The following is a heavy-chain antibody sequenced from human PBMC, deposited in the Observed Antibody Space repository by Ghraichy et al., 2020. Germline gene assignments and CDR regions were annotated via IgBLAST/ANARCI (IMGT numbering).Heavy chain of an antibody. CDR2: ISGRGDNT. J-gene: IGHJ2*01. CDR1: GFTFTSYA. Sequence: GGSLRLSCAASGFTFTSYAMTWVRQAPGRGLEWVSAISGRGDNTNYADSVKGRFTISRDNSKNTLDLQMNSLTVDDTAIYFCAKVRLCLRVFDLWGRGTLVTVYS. D-gene: IGHD5-18*01. V-gene: IGHV3-23*01. CDR3: AKVRLCLRVFDL.